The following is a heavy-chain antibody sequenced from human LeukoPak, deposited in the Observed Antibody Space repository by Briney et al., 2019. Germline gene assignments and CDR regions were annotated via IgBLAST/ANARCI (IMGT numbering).Heavy chain of an antibody. Sequence: TGGSLRLSCAASGFTFSSCAMSWVRQAPGKGLEWVSTITGGGGTTYYADSVKGRFTISRDNSKNTLYLQMNSLRAEDTAVYYCRAGFDYWGQGTLVTVSS. CDR1: GFTFSSCA. V-gene: IGHV3-23*01. CDR2: ITGGGGTT. J-gene: IGHJ4*02. CDR3: RAGFDY.